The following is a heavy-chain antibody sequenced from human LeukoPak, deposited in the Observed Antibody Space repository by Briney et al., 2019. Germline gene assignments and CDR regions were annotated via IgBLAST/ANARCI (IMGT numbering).Heavy chain of an antibody. Sequence: GGSLRLSCAGSGFSFSTYNMNWVRQTPGKGLEWVSSISSSSSYIYYADSVKGRFTISRDNAKNSLYLQMNSLRAEDTAVYYCARADERYYYMDVWGKGTTVTVSS. V-gene: IGHV3-21*01. CDR2: ISSSSSYI. CDR1: GFSFSTYN. CDR3: ARADERYYYMDV. J-gene: IGHJ6*03.